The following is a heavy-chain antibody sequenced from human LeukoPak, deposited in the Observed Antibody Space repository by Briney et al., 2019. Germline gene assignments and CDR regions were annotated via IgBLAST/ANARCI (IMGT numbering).Heavy chain of an antibody. J-gene: IGHJ3*02. CDR1: GYTFTSYG. D-gene: IGHD1-26*01. CDR3: ARGIAWPLGGFEAFDI. CDR2: ISAYNGNT. Sequence: ASVTVSCKASGYTFTSYGISWVRQAPGQGLEWMGWISAYNGNTNYAQKLQGRGTMTTDTSTSTAYMELRSLRSDDTAVYYCARGIAWPLGGFEAFDIWGQGTMVTVSS. V-gene: IGHV1-18*01.